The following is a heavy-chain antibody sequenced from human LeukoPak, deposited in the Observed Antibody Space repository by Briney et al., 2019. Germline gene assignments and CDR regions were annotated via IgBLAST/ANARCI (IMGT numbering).Heavy chain of an antibody. Sequence: PGGSLRLSCAASGFTFSNFAMTWVRQAPGKGLEWVSSIFGSGTSTYYADSVKGRFTISRDNSKNTVYLRMNSLRAEDTAVYYCAKDPNGDYGGYFQSWGQGTLVTVSS. V-gene: IGHV3-23*01. CDR2: IFGSGTST. CDR1: GFTFSNFA. D-gene: IGHD4-17*01. CDR3: AKDPNGDYGGYFQS. J-gene: IGHJ1*01.